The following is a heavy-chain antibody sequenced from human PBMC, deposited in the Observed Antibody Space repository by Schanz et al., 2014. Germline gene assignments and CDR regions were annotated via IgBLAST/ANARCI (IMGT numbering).Heavy chain of an antibody. CDR1: GFTFSSYS. J-gene: IGHJ4*02. D-gene: IGHD6-13*01. CDR3: VSQTGSPNY. V-gene: IGHV3-48*01. Sequence: EVQLLESGGGLVQPGGSLRLSCAASGFTFSSYSMNWVRQAPGKGLEWVSYISGSSRTIYYADSMKGRFTISRDNAKNSLYLQMDSLRVEDTAVYFCVSQTGSPNYWGQGTLVTVSS. CDR2: ISGSSRTI.